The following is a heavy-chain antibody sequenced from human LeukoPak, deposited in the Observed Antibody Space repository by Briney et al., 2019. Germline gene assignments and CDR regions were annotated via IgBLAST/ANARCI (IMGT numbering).Heavy chain of an antibody. CDR2: ISNDGSNK. CDR3: ARDPVPIALQINSDY. V-gene: IGHV3-30-3*01. Sequence: GGSLRLSCAASGFTFSSYAMHWVRQAPGKGLEWVAVISNDGSNKYYADSVKGRFTISRDNSKNTLYLQMNSLRPEDTAVYYCARDPVPIALQINSDYWGQGTLVTVSS. J-gene: IGHJ4*02. CDR1: GFTFSSYA. D-gene: IGHD1-1*01.